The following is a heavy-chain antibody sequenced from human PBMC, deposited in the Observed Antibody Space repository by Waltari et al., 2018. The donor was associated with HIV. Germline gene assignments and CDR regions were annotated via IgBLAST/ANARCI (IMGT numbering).Heavy chain of an antibody. V-gene: IGHV3-7*01. CDR3: ARRGGRSSPLGY. J-gene: IGHJ4*02. Sequence: EVQLVESGGGLVQPGGSLRLSCAASGFTFSSSWMSWVRQAPGKGLEWVTNIKQDGSEIYYVDSVKGRFTISRDNAKNSLYLQMNSLRAEDTAVYFCARRGGRSSPLGYWGQGTLVTVSS. CDR2: IKQDGSEI. CDR1: GFTFSSSW. D-gene: IGHD6-13*01.